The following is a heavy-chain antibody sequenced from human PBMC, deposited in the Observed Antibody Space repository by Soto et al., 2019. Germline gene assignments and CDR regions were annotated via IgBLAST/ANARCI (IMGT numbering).Heavy chain of an antibody. CDR1: GFTFRSYV. Sequence: QVQLVESGGGVVQPGTSLRLSCAASGFTFRSYVIHWVRQAPGKGLEWVALTSYDGSNKYYDDSVKGRFTISRDNSRNTVDLQMDNLRLEDTALYYCARWGTTGGLDVWGQGKLVSVSS. J-gene: IGHJ4*02. V-gene: IGHV3-30*19. CDR2: TSYDGSNK. CDR3: ARWGTTGGLDV. D-gene: IGHD4-17*01.